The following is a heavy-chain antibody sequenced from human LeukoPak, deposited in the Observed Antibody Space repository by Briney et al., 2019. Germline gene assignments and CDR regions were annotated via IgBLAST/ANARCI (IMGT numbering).Heavy chain of an antibody. CDR2: YYSGSTNYNIYYSGST. V-gene: IGHV4-59*08. Sequence: SETLSLTCTVSGGSISSYYWSWIPQPPGKGLEWIGYIYYSGSTNYNIYYSGSTNYNPSLKSRVTISVDTSKNQFSLKLSSVTAADTAVYYCARLAYSSSWIDYWGQGTLVTVSS. CDR3: ARLAYSSSWIDY. D-gene: IGHD6-13*01. J-gene: IGHJ4*02. CDR1: GGSISSYY.